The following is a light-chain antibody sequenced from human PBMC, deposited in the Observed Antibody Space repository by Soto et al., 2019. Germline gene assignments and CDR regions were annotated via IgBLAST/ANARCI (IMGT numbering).Light chain of an antibody. CDR3: QQYGSSPPWT. J-gene: IGKJ1*01. Sequence: EIVLTQSPGTLSLSPGERATLSCRASPSVSSSYLAWYQQKPGQAPRLLIYGASSRATGIPDRFSGSGSGTDVTLTISRREPEDFAVYYCQQYGSSPPWTFGQGTKVEIK. V-gene: IGKV3-20*01. CDR2: GAS. CDR1: PSVSSSY.